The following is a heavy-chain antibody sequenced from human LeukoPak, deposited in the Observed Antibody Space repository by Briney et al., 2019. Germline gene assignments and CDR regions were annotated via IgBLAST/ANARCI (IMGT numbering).Heavy chain of an antibody. D-gene: IGHD6-13*01. CDR2: ISGSGGST. CDR1: GFTFSSYA. Sequence: GGSLRLSCAASGFTFSSYAMAWVRQAPGKGLEWVSSISGSGGSTYYADSVKGRFTISRDNSKNTLYLQMNSLRAEDTAVYYCAKRSDYSSPYYFDYWGQGTLVTVPS. J-gene: IGHJ4*02. V-gene: IGHV3-23*01. CDR3: AKRSDYSSPYYFDY.